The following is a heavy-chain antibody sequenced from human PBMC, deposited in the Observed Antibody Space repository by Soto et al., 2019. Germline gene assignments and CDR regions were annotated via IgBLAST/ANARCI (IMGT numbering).Heavy chain of an antibody. V-gene: IGHV1-18*01. D-gene: IGHD1-26*01. CDR1: GYTFTTYD. Sequence: QVQLVQSGAEVKKPGASVKVSCKASGYTFTTYDVAWVRQAPGQGLEWMGWISGYNGKTIYAQKRQGRVSLTTDTSTSTAYMDLRSLRSDATAVYYCARESGSYFYYWGQGTLVTVSS. CDR3: ARESGSYFYY. CDR2: ISGYNGKT. J-gene: IGHJ4*02.